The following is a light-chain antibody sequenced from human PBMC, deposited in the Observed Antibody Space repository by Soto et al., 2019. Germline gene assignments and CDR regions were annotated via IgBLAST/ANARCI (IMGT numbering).Light chain of an antibody. CDR3: QQYGSSPAIT. Sequence: EIVLTQSPGTLSLSPGERATLSCRASQSVSSSYLAWYQQKPGQAPRLLIYGASSRATGIPDRFSGSGCGTDFTLTISRLEPEDFAVYYCQQYGSSPAITFGGGTKVEIK. J-gene: IGKJ4*01. V-gene: IGKV3-20*01. CDR1: QSVSSSY. CDR2: GAS.